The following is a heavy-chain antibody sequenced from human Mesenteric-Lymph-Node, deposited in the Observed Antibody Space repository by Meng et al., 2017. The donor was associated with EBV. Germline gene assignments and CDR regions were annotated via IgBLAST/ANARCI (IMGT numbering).Heavy chain of an antibody. Sequence: GPGLVKPSRTLSPTCAVSGGSVISNKWWSWVRQPPGKGLEWIGEIYHTGTTIYNPSLKSRVTMSIDKSKDQLSLKLSSVTAADTAVYFCARIGGKDTAMITRWFDPWGQGTLVTV. CDR3: ARIGGKDTAMITRWFDP. D-gene: IGHD5-18*01. V-gene: IGHV4-4*02. J-gene: IGHJ5*02. CDR1: GGSVISNKW. CDR2: IYHTGTT.